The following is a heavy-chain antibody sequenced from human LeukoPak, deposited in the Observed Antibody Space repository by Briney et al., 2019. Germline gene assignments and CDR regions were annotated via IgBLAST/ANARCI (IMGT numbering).Heavy chain of an antibody. CDR3: ARDWRDGYPGDAFDI. V-gene: IGHV1-2*06. Sequence: GASVKVSCKATGYTFTDYYMHWVRQAPGQGLEWMGRINPNSDATNYAQKFQGRVTMTRDTSISTAFMELSRLRSDDTAVYYCARDWRDGYPGDAFDILGQGTMVTVSS. CDR1: GYTFTDYY. J-gene: IGHJ3*02. D-gene: IGHD5-24*01. CDR2: INPNSDAT.